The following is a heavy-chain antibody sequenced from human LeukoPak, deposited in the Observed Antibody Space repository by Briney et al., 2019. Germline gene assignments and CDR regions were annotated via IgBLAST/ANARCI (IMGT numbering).Heavy chain of an antibody. D-gene: IGHD1-14*01. V-gene: IGHV3-21*04. CDR3: ARETGYVNFYYYYMDV. Sequence: GGSLRLSCAASGFTFSSYSMNWVRQAPGKGLEWVSSISSSSSYIYYADSVKGRFTISRDNAKNSLYLQMNSLRAEDTALYYCARETGYVNFYYYYMDVWGKGTTVTVSS. CDR1: GFTFSSYS. CDR2: ISSSSSYI. J-gene: IGHJ6*03.